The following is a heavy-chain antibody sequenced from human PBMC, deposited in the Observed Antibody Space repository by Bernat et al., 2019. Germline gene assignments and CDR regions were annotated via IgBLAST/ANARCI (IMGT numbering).Heavy chain of an antibody. CDR2: ISAYNGNT. CDR1: GYTFTSYG. CDR3: ARDVGPYGDYVPKNERRGQQSRKNDAFDI. D-gene: IGHD4-17*01. V-gene: IGHV1-18*04. Sequence: QVQLVQSGAEVKKPGASVKVSCKASGYTFTSYGISWVRQAPGQGLEWMGWISAYNGNTNYAQKLQGRVTMTTDTSTSTAYMELRSLRSDDTAVYYCARDVGPYGDYVPKNERRGQQSRKNDAFDIWGQGTMVTVSS. J-gene: IGHJ3*02.